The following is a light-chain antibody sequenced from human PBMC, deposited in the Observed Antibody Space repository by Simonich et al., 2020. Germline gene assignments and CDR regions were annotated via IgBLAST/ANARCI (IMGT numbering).Light chain of an antibody. CDR1: QSIGSS. V-gene: IGKV6-21*01. CDR3: HQSSSLPHT. CDR2: YAS. J-gene: IGKJ2*01. Sequence: EMVLTQYPDFQSVTTKEKVTITCRASQSIGSSLQWYQQKPDQSPKLLIKYASQSFSGVPSRFSGSGAWTDFTLTINSLEAEDAATYYCHQSSSLPHTFGQGTKLEIK.